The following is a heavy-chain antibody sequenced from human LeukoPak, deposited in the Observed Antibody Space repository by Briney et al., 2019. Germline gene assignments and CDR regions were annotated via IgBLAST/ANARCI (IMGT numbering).Heavy chain of an antibody. CDR1: GDSISRYY. CDR3: ATNMVRGVTNFDY. CDR2: IYYSGST. J-gene: IGHJ4*02. V-gene: IGHV4-59*06. Sequence: SETLSLTCTVSGDSISRYYWSWIRQHPGKGLEWIGYIYYSGSTYYNPSLKSRVTISVDTSKNQFSLKLSSVTAADTAVYYCATNMVRGVTNFDYWGQGTLVTVSS. D-gene: IGHD3-10*01.